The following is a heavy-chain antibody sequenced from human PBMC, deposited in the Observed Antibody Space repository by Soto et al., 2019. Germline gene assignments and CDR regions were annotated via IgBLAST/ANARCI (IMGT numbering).Heavy chain of an antibody. CDR1: GFTFSSYA. D-gene: IGHD6-13*01. CDR2: ISGSGGST. J-gene: IGHJ4*02. CDR3: AKDRRGLISAADIDY. Sequence: EVQLLESGGGLVQPGGSLRLSCAASGFTFSSYAMSWVRQAPGKGLEWVSAISGSGGSTYYADSVKGRFTISRDNSKNTLYLQMNSLRAADTAVYYCAKDRRGLISAADIDYWGQGTLVTVSS. V-gene: IGHV3-23*01.